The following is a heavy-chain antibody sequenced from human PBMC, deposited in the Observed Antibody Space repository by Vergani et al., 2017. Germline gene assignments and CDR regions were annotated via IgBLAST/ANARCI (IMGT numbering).Heavy chain of an antibody. J-gene: IGHJ5*02. CDR3: ARTAVPAAMGGWFDP. CDR1: GGSISSGSYY. V-gene: IGHV4-61*02. Sequence: QVQLQESGPGLVKPSQTLSLTCTVSGGSISSGSYYWSWIRQPAGKGLEWIGRIYTSGSTNYNPSLKSRVTISVDTSKNQFSLKLSSVTAADTAVYYCARTAVPAAMGGWFDPWGQGTLVTVSS. CDR2: IYTSGST. D-gene: IGHD2-2*01.